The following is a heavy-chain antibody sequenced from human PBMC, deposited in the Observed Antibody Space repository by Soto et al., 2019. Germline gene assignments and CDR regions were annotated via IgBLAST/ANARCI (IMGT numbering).Heavy chain of an antibody. CDR2: INPYGGAA. Sequence: GASVKVSCKASGYTFTSTWMHWVRQAPGQGLEWMGIINPYGGAATYAEKFQGRVTMTRDTSTATDYMELSSLRSEDTAMYYCARDLSNSSAYWWLDYWGQGTQVNVSS. CDR3: ARDLSNSSAYWWLDY. CDR1: GYTFTSTW. D-gene: IGHD3-22*01. J-gene: IGHJ4*02. V-gene: IGHV1-46*01.